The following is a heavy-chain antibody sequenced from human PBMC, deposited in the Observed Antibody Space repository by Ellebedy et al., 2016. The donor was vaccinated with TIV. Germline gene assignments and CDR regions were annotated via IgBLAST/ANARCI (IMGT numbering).Heavy chain of an antibody. CDR3: ARLWQLVRVDC. CDR1: GGSISSSSYY. J-gene: IGHJ4*02. CDR2: IYYSGST. Sequence: SETLSLXCTVSGGSISSSSYYWGWIRQPPGKGLEWIGSIYYSGSTYYNPSLKSRVTISVDTSKNQFSLRLSSVTAADTAVYYCARLWQLVRVDCWGQGTLVTVSS. D-gene: IGHD6-13*01. V-gene: IGHV4-39*01.